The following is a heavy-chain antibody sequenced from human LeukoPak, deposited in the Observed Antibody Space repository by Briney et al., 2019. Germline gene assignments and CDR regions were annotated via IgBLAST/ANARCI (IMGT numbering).Heavy chain of an antibody. CDR3: ARDSLGLRLGELSFGAFDI. CDR1: GGSISSDNYQ. D-gene: IGHD3-16*02. Sequence: PSETLSLTCTVSGGSISSDNYQWSWIRQPPGKGLEWIGYINYSGSTYYNPSLKSRVTISVDTSKNHFSLKLSSVTAADTAVYYCARDSLGLRLGELSFGAFDIWGQGTMVTVSS. CDR2: INYSGST. V-gene: IGHV4-30-4*01. J-gene: IGHJ3*02.